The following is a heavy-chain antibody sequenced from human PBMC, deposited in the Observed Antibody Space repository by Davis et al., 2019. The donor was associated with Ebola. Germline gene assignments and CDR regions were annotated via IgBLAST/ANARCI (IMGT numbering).Heavy chain of an antibody. V-gene: IGHV5-51*01. J-gene: IGHJ3*02. D-gene: IGHD3-16*01. CDR2: IFPGTSDP. Sequence: GGSLRLSCKGSGHTFTSYWIGWVRQVPGKDLEWVGNIFPGTSDPRYSPSFQGQVTISADKSIATAYLQWSSLKASDTAMYYCARRAAVAYDHVWGISRHDAFDIWGQGTMVTVSS. CDR1: GHTFTSYW. CDR3: ARRAAVAYDHVWGISRHDAFDI.